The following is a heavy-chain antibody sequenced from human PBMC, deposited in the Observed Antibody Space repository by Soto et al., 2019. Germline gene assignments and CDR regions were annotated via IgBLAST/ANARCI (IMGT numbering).Heavy chain of an antibody. Sequence: GGSLRLSCAASGFTFSSYGMHWVRQAPGKGLGWVAVISYDGSNKYYADSVKGRFTISRDNSKNTLYLQMNSLRAEDTAVYYCAKEGPTVTPLYYYMDVWGKGTTVTVSS. CDR2: ISYDGSNK. V-gene: IGHV3-30*18. J-gene: IGHJ6*03. CDR1: GFTFSSYG. CDR3: AKEGPTVTPLYYYMDV. D-gene: IGHD4-17*01.